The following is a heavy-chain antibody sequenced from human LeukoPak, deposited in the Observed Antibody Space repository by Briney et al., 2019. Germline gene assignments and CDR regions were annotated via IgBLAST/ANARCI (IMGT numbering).Heavy chain of an antibody. V-gene: IGHV1-2*02. D-gene: IGHD2-15*01. CDR1: GYTFTGYY. J-gene: IGHJ6*02. CDR3: ARSESCSGGSCYSPFYYYYYGMDV. CDR2: INPNSGGT. Sequence: GSVKVSCKASGYTFTGYYMHWVRQAPGQGLEWMGWINPNSGGTNYAQKFQGRVTMTRDTSISTAYMELSRLRSDDTAVYYCARSESCSGGSCYSPFYYYYYGMDVWGQGTTVTVSS.